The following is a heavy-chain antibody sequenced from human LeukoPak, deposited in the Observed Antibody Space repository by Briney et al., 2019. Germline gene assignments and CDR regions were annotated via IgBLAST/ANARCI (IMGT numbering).Heavy chain of an antibody. Sequence: SETLSLTCTVSGGFISSGGYYWSWIRQHPGKGLEWIGYIYYSGSTYYNPSLKSRVTISVDTSKNQFSLKLSSVSAADTAVYYCASGYYTAYFYGMDVWGQGTTVTVSS. V-gene: IGHV4-31*03. CDR1: GGFISSGGYY. CDR3: ASGYYTAYFYGMDV. CDR2: IYYSGST. J-gene: IGHJ6*02. D-gene: IGHD3-3*01.